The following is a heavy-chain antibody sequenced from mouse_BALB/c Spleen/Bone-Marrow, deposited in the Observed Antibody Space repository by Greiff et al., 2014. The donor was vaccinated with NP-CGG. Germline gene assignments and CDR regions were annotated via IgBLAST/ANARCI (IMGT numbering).Heavy chain of an antibody. V-gene: IGHV2-6-4*01. CDR3: ARLYDNDGGYFDY. CDR2: IWGGGSA. CDR1: GFSLSRYS. J-gene: IGHJ2*01. Sequence: VQLQQSGPGLVAPSQSLSITCTVSGFSLSRYSVHWVRQPPGKGLEWLGMIWGGGSADYNAALKSRLSISKDNSKSQVFLKMNILQTDSTAMYDCARLYDNDGGYFDYWGQGTTLTVSS. D-gene: IGHD2-4*01.